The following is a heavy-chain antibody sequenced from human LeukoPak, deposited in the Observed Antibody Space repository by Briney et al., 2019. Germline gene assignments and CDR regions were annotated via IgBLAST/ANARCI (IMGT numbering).Heavy chain of an antibody. J-gene: IGHJ6*03. CDR3: ARDNGGTAMAYYYYYYMDV. V-gene: IGHV1-2*02. CDR2: IDPNSGDT. D-gene: IGHD5-18*01. CDR1: GYTFTGYY. Sequence: ASVKVSCKASGYTFTGYYIHWVRQAPGQGLECMGWIDPNSGDTNYAQKFQGRVTMTRDTSISTAYMELSSLRSEDTAVYYCARDNGGTAMAYYYYYYMDVWGKGTTVTISS.